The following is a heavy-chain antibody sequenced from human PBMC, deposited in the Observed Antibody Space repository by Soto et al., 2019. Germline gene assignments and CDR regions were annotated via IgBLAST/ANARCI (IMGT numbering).Heavy chain of an antibody. Sequence: GSLRLSGAASGFTFSDAWMNWVRQAPGKGLEWVGRIQSKNDGGTSVYAAPVKGRFTISRDDSKNTLYLQMNSRKTEDTAVYYCTPIDFWSGHFYFDDWGQGTPVTVSS. J-gene: IGHJ4*02. V-gene: IGHV3-15*01. CDR1: GFTFSDAW. CDR3: TPIDFWSGHFYFDD. D-gene: IGHD3-3*01. CDR2: IQSKNDGGTS.